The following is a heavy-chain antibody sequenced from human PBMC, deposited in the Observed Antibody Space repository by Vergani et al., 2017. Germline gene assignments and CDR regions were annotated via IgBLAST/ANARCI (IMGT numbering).Heavy chain of an antibody. Sequence: QVELVESGGGVVQPGGSLGLSCAAVGFTFSNFAKHWLRQPPANEPEWVALISYDGNGKYYGESLKGQFTISRDNSKNNLFLQMSNLQIDDTAVYYCAKGGFCTRASCQDAFDVWGRGTLVIVSS. J-gene: IGHJ3*01. CDR3: AKGGFCTRASCQDAFDV. CDR1: GFTFSNFA. V-gene: IGHV3-30*18. CDR2: ISYDGNGK. D-gene: IGHD2-2*01.